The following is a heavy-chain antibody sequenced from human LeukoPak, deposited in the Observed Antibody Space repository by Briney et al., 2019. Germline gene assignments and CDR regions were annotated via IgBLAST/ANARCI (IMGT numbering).Heavy chain of an antibody. Sequence: PGGSLRLSCAASGFTFSHYWMTWVRQAPGKGLEWVANIKHDGTEKYYADSVKGRLTISRDNAKNSLYLQMNSLRAEDTAVYYCAREKGSSGDYWGQGTLVTVSS. V-gene: IGHV3-7*03. J-gene: IGHJ4*02. CDR3: AREKGSSGDY. CDR2: IKHDGTEK. D-gene: IGHD3-10*01. CDR1: GFTFSHYW.